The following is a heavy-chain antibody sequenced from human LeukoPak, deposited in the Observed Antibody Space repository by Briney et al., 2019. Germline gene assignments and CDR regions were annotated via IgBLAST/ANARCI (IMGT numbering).Heavy chain of an antibody. J-gene: IGHJ5*02. CDR3: GRTTAGSGNWFDP. D-gene: IGHD6-13*01. V-gene: IGHV3-53*01. CDR2: IYSGGST. CDR1: GFTVSSNY. Sequence: PGGSLRLSCAASGFTVSSNYISWVRHAPGKGLELVSIIYSGGSTYYADSVKGRFTISRDNSKNTVYLQMNSLRAEDTAVYYCGRTTAGSGNWFDPWGQGTLVTVSP.